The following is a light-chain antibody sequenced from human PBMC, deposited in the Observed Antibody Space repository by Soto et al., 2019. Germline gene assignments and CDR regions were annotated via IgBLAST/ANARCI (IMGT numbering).Light chain of an antibody. Sequence: EIVLTQSPATLSLSPGERATLSCRASQSVDSNLAWYQQKPGQAPRLLIYDASNRANGISARFGGSGSGTDLTLTINSLEPEDFAFYDCQHRGNWPPYTFGQGTKVDIK. CDR1: QSVDSN. CDR2: DAS. CDR3: QHRGNWPPYT. J-gene: IGKJ2*01. V-gene: IGKV3-11*01.